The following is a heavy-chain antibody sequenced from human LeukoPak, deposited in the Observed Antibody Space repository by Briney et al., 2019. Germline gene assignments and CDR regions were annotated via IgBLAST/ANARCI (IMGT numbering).Heavy chain of an antibody. CDR2: ISGSGSST. D-gene: IGHD6-19*01. CDR1: GFTFSSYS. Sequence: SGGSLRLSCAAPGFTFSSYSVSWVRQAPGKGLEWVSAISGSGSSTYYADSVKGRFTISRDNSKHTLYLQMNSLRAEDTAVCYCAKSTSGWASWYFDLWGRGTMVTVSS. V-gene: IGHV3-23*01. CDR3: AKSTSGWASWYFDL. J-gene: IGHJ2*01.